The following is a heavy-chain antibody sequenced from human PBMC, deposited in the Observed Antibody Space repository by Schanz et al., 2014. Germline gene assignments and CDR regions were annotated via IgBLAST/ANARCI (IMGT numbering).Heavy chain of an antibody. CDR3: ARKMKLGVYGGKGHDSLDI. Sequence: EVQLVESGGGLVQPGGSLRLSCAASGFTFSAYYMDWVRQAPGKGLEWVGRIKSKTDGGTRDYAAPVKGRFTISTDDSKNTVYLQMNSLQTEDTAVYYCARKMKLGVYGGKGHDSLDIWGQGTMVNVSA. CDR2: IKSKTDGGTR. CDR1: GFTFSAYY. D-gene: IGHD4-17*01. V-gene: IGHV3-15*01. J-gene: IGHJ3*02.